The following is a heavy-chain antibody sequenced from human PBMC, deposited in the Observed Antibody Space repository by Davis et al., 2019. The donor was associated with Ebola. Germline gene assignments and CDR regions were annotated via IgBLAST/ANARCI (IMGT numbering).Heavy chain of an antibody. CDR1: GFTFSSYS. CDR3: ARDSSGWEDWYFDL. J-gene: IGHJ2*01. D-gene: IGHD6-19*01. CDR2: ISSSSSYI. Sequence: GESLKISCAASGFTFSSYSMNWVRQAPGKGLEWVSSISSSSSYIYYADSVKGRFTISRDNAKNSLYLQMNSLRAEDTAVYYCARDSSGWEDWYFDLWGRGTLVTVSS. V-gene: IGHV3-21*04.